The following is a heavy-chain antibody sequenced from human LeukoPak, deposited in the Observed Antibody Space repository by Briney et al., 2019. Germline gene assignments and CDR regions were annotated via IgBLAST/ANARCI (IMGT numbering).Heavy chain of an antibody. CDR3: ATLSSGTSGWYYFDY. CDR2: IYPGASDT. J-gene: IGHJ4*02. CDR1: GSIFSTSW. Sequence: GAPLQISCQGSGSIFSTSWIGWVRPLPGKGLEWMGIIYPGASDTRYSPSFQGQVTISADKSISTANLQWSRLKASDTAMYYCATLSSGTSGWYYFDYWGQGTLVSVSS. D-gene: IGHD6-19*01. V-gene: IGHV5-51*01.